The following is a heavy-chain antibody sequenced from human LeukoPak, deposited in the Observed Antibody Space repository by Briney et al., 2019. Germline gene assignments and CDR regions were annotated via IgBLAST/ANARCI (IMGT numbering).Heavy chain of an antibody. CDR1: GGTFSSYA. CDR2: IIPIFGTA. D-gene: IGHD3-10*01. J-gene: IGHJ6*03. V-gene: IGHV1-69*06. CDR3: ARDRDGSGSYYRFDYYYMDV. Sequence: SVKVSCKASGGTFSSYAISWVRQAPGQGLEWMGGIIPIFGTANYAQKFQGRVTITADRSTSTAYMELSSLRSEDTAAYYCARDRDGSGSYYRFDYYYMDVWGKGTTVTVSS.